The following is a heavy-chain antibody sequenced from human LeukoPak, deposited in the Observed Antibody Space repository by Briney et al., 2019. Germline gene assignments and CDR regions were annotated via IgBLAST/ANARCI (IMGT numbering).Heavy chain of an antibody. V-gene: IGHV3-11*04. Sequence: GGSLRLSCAASGFTFSDYYMSWIRQAPGKGLEWVSYISSSGSTIYYADPVKGRFTISRDNAKNSLYLQMNSLRAEDTAVHYCARFPCSSTSCYGYYYYYYMDVWGKGTTVTVSS. CDR3: ARFPCSSTSCYGYYYYYYMDV. CDR1: GFTFSDYY. D-gene: IGHD2-2*01. J-gene: IGHJ6*03. CDR2: ISSSGSTI.